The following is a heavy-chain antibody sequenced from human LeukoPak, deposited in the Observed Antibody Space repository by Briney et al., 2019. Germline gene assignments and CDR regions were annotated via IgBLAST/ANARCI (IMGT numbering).Heavy chain of an antibody. CDR2: ILYTGST. V-gene: IGHV4-59*01. Sequence: SETLSLTCTVSGGSISSYYWTWIRQPPGKGLEWDGYILYTGSTNYNPSLQTRVTISVDASKNQFSLKLSSVTGADTAVYYCARGYCSGGTCYIGDYWGQGTLVTVSS. CDR1: GGSISSYY. CDR3: ARGYCSGGTCYIGDY. D-gene: IGHD2-15*01. J-gene: IGHJ4*02.